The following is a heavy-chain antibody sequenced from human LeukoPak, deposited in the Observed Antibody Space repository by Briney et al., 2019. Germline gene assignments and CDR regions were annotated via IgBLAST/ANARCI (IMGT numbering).Heavy chain of an antibody. CDR2: ISAYNGNT. J-gene: IGHJ5*02. Sequence: EASVKVSCKASGYTFTSYGISWVRQAPGQGLEWMGWISAYNGNTNYAQKLQGRVTMTTDTSTSTAYMELRSLRSDDTAVYYCARGANPKYRYSGSYYGNWFDPWGQGTLVTVSS. CDR1: GYTFTSYG. CDR3: ARGANPKYRYSGSYYGNWFDP. V-gene: IGHV1-18*01. D-gene: IGHD1-26*01.